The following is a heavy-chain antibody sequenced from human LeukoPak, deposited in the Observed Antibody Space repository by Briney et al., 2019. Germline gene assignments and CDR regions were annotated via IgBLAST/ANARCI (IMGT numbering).Heavy chain of an antibody. CDR2: IIPIFGTA. CDR1: GGTFSSYA. J-gene: IGHJ4*02. Sequence: GAPVKVSCKASGGTFSSYAISWVRQAPGQGLEWMGGIIPIFGTANYAQKFQGRVTITADESTSTAYMELSSLRSEDTAVYYCARAPAKWLRYVYFDYWGQGTLVTVSS. D-gene: IGHD5-12*01. CDR3: ARAPAKWLRYVYFDY. V-gene: IGHV1-69*13.